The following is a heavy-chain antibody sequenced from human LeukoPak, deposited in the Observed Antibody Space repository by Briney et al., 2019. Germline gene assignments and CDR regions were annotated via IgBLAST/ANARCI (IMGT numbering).Heavy chain of an antibody. CDR1: GFTFSSYG. J-gene: IGHJ4*02. CDR3: AKGGSGWYGTRYY. CDR2: ISYDGSNK. D-gene: IGHD6-19*01. Sequence: PGGSLRLSCAASGFTFSSYGMHWVRQAPGKGLEWVAVISYDGSNKYYADSVKGRFTISRENSKNTLYLQMNSLRAEDTAVYYCAKGGSGWYGTRYYWGQGTLVTVSS. V-gene: IGHV3-30*18.